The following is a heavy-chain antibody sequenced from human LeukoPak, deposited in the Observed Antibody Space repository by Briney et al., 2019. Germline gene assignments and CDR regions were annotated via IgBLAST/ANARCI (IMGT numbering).Heavy chain of an antibody. CDR2: ISSTGSTI. V-gene: IGHV3-48*02. CDR3: ARCYYGDYVPFDY. Sequence: PGGSLRLSCAVSGFTFSSFSMNWVRQAPGKGLEWVSYISSTGSTIYYADSVKGRFTISRDSAKNSLYLQMNSLRDEDTAVYYCARCYYGDYVPFDYWGQGTLVTVSS. J-gene: IGHJ4*02. D-gene: IGHD4-17*01. CDR1: GFTFSSFS.